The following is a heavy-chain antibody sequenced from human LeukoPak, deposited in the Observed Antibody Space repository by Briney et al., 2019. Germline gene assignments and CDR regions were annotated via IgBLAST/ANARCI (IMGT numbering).Heavy chain of an antibody. D-gene: IGHD2-21*02. Sequence: SETLSLACTVSGGSISSYYWSWIRQPAGKGLEWIGRIYTSGSTNYNPSLKSRVTISVDKSKNQFSLKLSSVTAADTAVYYCARERVVTAIPLYYYYMDVWGKGTTVTVSS. V-gene: IGHV4-4*07. CDR2: IYTSGST. J-gene: IGHJ6*03. CDR3: ARERVVTAIPLYYYYMDV. CDR1: GGSISSYY.